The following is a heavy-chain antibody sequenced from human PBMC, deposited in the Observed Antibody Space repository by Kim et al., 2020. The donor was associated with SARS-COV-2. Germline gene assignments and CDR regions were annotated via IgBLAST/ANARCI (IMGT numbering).Heavy chain of an antibody. J-gene: IGHJ4*02. CDR2: T. V-gene: IGHV1-8*01. Sequence: TGYAQKFQGRVTMTRNTSISTAYMELSSLRSEDTAVYYCARGHYGDYGKYWGQGTLVTVSS. CDR3: ARGHYGDYGKY. D-gene: IGHD4-17*01.